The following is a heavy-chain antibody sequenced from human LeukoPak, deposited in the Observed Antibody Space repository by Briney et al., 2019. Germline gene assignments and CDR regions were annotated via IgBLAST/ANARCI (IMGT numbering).Heavy chain of an antibody. CDR2: IYYSGST. J-gene: IGHJ3*02. Sequence: SETLSLTCTVSGGSISSYYWSWIRQPPGKGLEWIGYIYYSGSTNYNPSLKSRVTISVGTSKNQFSLKLSSVTAADTAVYYCARGQYYYGSGSYPSPNAFDIWGQGTMVTVSS. D-gene: IGHD3-10*01. V-gene: IGHV4-59*01. CDR3: ARGQYYYGSGSYPSPNAFDI. CDR1: GGSISSYY.